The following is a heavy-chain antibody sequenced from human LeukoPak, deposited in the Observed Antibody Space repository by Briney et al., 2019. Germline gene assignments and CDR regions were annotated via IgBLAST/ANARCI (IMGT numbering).Heavy chain of an antibody. CDR1: GASFSGYF. CDR3: ARGERVESRSWYTWFEP. V-gene: IGHV4-34*01. CDR2: INHSGSI. D-gene: IGHD6-13*01. Sequence: TSETLSPTGAVDGASFSGYFWSGLRPPAPRGLEWVGVINHSGSISYNQSLKSRDTISVDTSKNRFSLKLSSVSAAETAVYYSARGERVESRSWYTWFEPGGQGTLATV. J-gene: IGHJ5*02.